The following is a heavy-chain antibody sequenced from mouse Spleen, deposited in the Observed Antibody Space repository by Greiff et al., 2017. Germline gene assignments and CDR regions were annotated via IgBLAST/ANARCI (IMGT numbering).Heavy chain of an antibody. CDR3: ASYYYDGSYPPWFAY. CDR2: IYPRSGNT. D-gene: IGHD1-1*01. CDR1: GYTFTSYG. V-gene: IGHV1-81*01. J-gene: IGHJ3*01. Sequence: QVQLQQSGAELARPGASVKLSCKASGYTFTSYGISWVKQRTGQGLEWIGEIYPRSGNTYYNEKFKGKATLTADKSSSTAYMELRSLTSEDSAVYFCASYYYDGSYPPWFAYWGQGTLVTVSA.